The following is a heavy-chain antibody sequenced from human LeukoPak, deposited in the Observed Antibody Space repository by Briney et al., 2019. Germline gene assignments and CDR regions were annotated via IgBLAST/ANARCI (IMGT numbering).Heavy chain of an antibody. CDR3: AKCNLNNCREGFDI. D-gene: IGHD1-1*01. CDR1: GLTFSSYA. J-gene: IGHJ3*02. Sequence: GGSRRLSCAASGLTFSSYALSWVRQAPGKGLDWVSSISVDSITYYLDSVKGRFTISRDNSKSTLYLQMHSLRAEDTALYYCAKCNLNNCREGFDIWGQGTMVTVSS. CDR2: ISVDSIT. V-gene: IGHV3-23*01.